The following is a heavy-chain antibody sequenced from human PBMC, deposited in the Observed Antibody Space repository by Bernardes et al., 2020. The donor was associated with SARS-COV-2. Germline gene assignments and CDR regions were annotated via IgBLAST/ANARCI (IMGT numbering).Heavy chain of an antibody. Sequence: GGSLRLSCAASGFTFSSYDMHWVRQATGKGLEWVSAICTAGDTYYPGSVKGRFTISRENAKNSLYLQMNSLRAADTAVYYCSRAGYDFWSGLDYWGQGTLVTVSS. V-gene: IGHV3-13*01. CDR1: GFTFSSYD. D-gene: IGHD3-3*01. J-gene: IGHJ4*02. CDR3: SRAGYDFWSGLDY. CDR2: ICTAGDT.